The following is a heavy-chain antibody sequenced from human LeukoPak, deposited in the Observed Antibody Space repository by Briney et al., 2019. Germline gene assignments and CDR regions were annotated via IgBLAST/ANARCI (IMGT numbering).Heavy chain of an antibody. J-gene: IGHJ4*02. CDR3: ASREVGSGYEDDY. V-gene: IGHV1-69*05. Sequence: GASVKVSCKASGYTFTSYGISWVRQAPGQGLEWMGGIIPIFGTANYAQKFQGRVTITTDESTSTAYMELSSLRSEDTAVYYCASREVGSGYEDDYWGQGTLVTVSS. D-gene: IGHD5-12*01. CDR2: IIPIFGTA. CDR1: GYTFTSYG.